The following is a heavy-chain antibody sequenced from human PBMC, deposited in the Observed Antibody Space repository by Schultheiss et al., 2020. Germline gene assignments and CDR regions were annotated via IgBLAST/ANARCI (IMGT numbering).Heavy chain of an antibody. D-gene: IGHD3-10*01. J-gene: IGHJ6*02. Sequence: GGSLRLSCAASGFTFSSYGMHWVRQAPGKGLEWVSAISGSGGSTYYADSVKGRFTISRDNAKNSQYLQMNSLRAEDTAVYYCARTRGDYYYGMDVWGQGTTVTVSS. V-gene: IGHV3-23*01. CDR1: GFTFSSYG. CDR2: ISGSGGST. CDR3: ARTRGDYYYGMDV.